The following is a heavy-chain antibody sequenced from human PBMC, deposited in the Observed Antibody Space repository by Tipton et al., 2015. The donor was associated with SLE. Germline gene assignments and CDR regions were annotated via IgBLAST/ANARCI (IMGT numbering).Heavy chain of an antibody. CDR1: GGSISSYY. CDR2: IYYSGST. V-gene: IGHV4-59*01. D-gene: IGHD3-3*01. J-gene: IGHJ5*02. Sequence: TLSLTCTVSGGSISSYYWSWIRQPPGKGLEWIGYIYYSGSTNYNPSLKSRVTISVDTSKNQFSLKLSSVTAADTAVYYCARVVTDYDFWSGYFLDPWGQGTLVTVSS. CDR3: ARVVTDYDFWSGYFLDP.